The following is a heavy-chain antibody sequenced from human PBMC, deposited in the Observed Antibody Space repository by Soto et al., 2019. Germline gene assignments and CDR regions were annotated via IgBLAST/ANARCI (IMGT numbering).Heavy chain of an antibody. Sequence: QVQLVQSGAEVKKPGASVKVSCKASGYTFTGYYMHWVRQAPGQGLEWMGWINPNSGGTNYAQKFQGRVTMTRDTTISTAYMELRKLRSDDTSVYYCARDSVNRTWLGIYYYGMDVWGQGTTVTVSS. CDR1: GYTFTGYY. D-gene: IGHD3-10*01. J-gene: IGHJ6*02. CDR3: ARDSVNRTWLGIYYYGMDV. CDR2: INPNSGGT. V-gene: IGHV1-2*02.